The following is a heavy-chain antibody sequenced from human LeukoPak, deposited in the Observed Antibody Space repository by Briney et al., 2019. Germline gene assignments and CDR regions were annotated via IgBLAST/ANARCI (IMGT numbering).Heavy chain of an antibody. CDR1: GGTFSSYA. CDR3: AKVLVAATHYLDS. J-gene: IGHJ4*02. CDR2: IIPIFGTA. Sequence: SVKVSCKASGGTFSSYAISWVRQAPGQGLEWMGGIIPIFGTANYAQKFQARVTLTRDTSISTAYMELSGLTSDDTAVYYCAKVLVAATHYLDSWGQGTLVTVSS. D-gene: IGHD2-15*01. V-gene: IGHV1-69*05.